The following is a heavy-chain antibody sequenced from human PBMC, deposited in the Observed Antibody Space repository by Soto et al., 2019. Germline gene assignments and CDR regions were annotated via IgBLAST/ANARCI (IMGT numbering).Heavy chain of an antibody. J-gene: IGHJ4*02. Sequence: QVQLLESEGGVVQPGRSLRLSCAASGFMFSNHGMHWVSQAPGKGLEWVAVIWSDGNNRYYADSVKGRFTISRDNSKNTLYLQMNSLRAEDTAVYYCVRGDNWNDEASDYWGQGTLVTVSS. D-gene: IGHD1-1*01. CDR1: GFMFSNHG. CDR2: IWSDGNNR. V-gene: IGHV3-33*01. CDR3: VRGDNWNDEASDY.